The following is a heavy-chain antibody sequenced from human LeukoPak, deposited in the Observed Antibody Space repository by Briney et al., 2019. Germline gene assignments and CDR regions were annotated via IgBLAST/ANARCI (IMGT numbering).Heavy chain of an antibody. CDR2: IFYSGST. D-gene: IGHD3-16*01. V-gene: IGHV4-39*02. Sequence: SETLSLTCTVSGGSISSSSYYWGWIRQPPGKGLEWIGNIFYSGSTYYKPSLKSRVTISVDTSKNQFTLKLSSVTAADTAVYYCARDLLITFGGVSDYWGQGTLVTVSS. CDR3: ARDLLITFGGVSDY. J-gene: IGHJ4*02. CDR1: GGSISSSSYY.